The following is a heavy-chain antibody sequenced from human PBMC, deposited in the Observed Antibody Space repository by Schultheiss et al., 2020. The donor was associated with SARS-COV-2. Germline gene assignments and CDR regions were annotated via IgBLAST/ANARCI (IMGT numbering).Heavy chain of an antibody. V-gene: IGHV4-4*07. CDR2: IYTSGST. CDR1: GGSISSYY. J-gene: IGHJ1*01. D-gene: IGHD6-13*01. CDR3: ASLVLYSSSWHAEYFQH. Sequence: SETLSLTCTVSGGSISSYYWSWIRQPAGKGLEWIGRIYTSGSTNYNPSLKSRVTISVDTSKNQFSLKLSSVTAADTAVYYCASLVLYSSSWHAEYFQHWGQGTLVTVSS.